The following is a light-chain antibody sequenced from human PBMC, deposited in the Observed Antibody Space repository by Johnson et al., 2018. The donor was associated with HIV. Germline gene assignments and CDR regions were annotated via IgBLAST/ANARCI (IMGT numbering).Light chain of an antibody. V-gene: IGLV1-51*01. CDR2: DNN. Sequence: QSISTQPPSWSAAPGHKVTISCSGSSSNIGNYFVSWYQQRPGTPPKLLSYDNNKRPSGIPNLFPGFKSGTSAPLRLPGPQTGDEADHYCGKWDSSLSAPYVFGTGTQVTVL. J-gene: IGLJ1*01. CDR3: GKWDSSLSAPYV. CDR1: SSNIGNYF.